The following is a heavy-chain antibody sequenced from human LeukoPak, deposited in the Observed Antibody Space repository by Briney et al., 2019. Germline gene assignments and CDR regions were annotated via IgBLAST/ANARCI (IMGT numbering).Heavy chain of an antibody. V-gene: IGHV4-59*11. D-gene: IGHD4-17*01. Sequence: PSETLSLTCAVSGDSFSSHYWTWIRQSPGTGLEWIGYNSHIGRTNYNPSLKSRVTISIDTSKNQFSLKLRSVTAADTAVYYCARDLVTVTKGFDIWGQGTMVSVSS. CDR1: GDSFSSHY. CDR3: ARDLVTVTKGFDI. CDR2: NSHIGRT. J-gene: IGHJ3*02.